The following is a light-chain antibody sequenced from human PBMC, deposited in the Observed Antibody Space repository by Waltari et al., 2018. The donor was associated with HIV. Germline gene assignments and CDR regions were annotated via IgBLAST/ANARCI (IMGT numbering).Light chain of an antibody. Sequence: SYELTQPPSVSVSPGQTARITCSGDALPKKYAYWSQQKPGQAPVLVIYKDNERPSGLPERCSGSSSGTTVTLTISGVQAEDEADYYCQSADSTTTDSWVFGGGTKLTVL. V-gene: IGLV3-25*03. CDR1: ALPKKY. J-gene: IGLJ3*02. CDR3: QSADSTTTDSWV. CDR2: KDN.